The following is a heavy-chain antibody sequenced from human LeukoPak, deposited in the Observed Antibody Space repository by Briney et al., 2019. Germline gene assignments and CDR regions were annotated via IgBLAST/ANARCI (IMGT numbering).Heavy chain of an antibody. CDR1: GLTVSSNY. CDR3: AREGGLVAGSLTRHFDL. CDR2: ISSRSSYI. Sequence: PGGSLRLSCAASGLTVSSNYMNWVRQAPGKGLEWVSSISSRSSYIYYADSVKGRFTISRDNAKNSLYLQMNSQRAEDTAVYYCAREGGLVAGSLTRHFDLWGRGTLVTVSS. V-gene: IGHV3-21*01. J-gene: IGHJ2*01. D-gene: IGHD1-26*01.